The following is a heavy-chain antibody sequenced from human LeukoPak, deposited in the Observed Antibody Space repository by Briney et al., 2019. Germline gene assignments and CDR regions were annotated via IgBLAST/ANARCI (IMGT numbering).Heavy chain of an antibody. CDR2: IYYSGST. Sequence: SETLSLTCTVSGGSISSYYWSWIRQPLGKGLEWIGYIYYSGSTNYNPSLKSRVTISVDTSKNQFSLKLSSVTAADTAVYYCARAAFGFDPWGQGTLVTVSS. V-gene: IGHV4-59*01. CDR1: GGSISSYY. J-gene: IGHJ5*02. CDR3: ARAAFGFDP.